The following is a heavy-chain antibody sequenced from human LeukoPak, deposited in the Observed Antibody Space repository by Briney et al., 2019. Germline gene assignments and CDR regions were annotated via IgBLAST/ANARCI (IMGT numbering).Heavy chain of an antibody. V-gene: IGHV3-30*02. J-gene: IGHJ4*02. D-gene: IGHD2-2*01. CDR3: ATLGYCSSTSCRGSDY. CDR2: IWYDGSNK. Sequence: GGSLRLSCAASGFTFSSYGMHWVRQAPGKGLEWVAVIWYDGSNKYYADSVKGRFTISRDNSKNTLYLQMNSLRAEDTAVYYCATLGYCSSTSCRGSDYWGQGTLVTVSS. CDR1: GFTFSSYG.